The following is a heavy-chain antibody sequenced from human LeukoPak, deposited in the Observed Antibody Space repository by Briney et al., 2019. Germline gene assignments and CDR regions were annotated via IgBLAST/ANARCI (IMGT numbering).Heavy chain of an antibody. D-gene: IGHD3-22*01. J-gene: IGHJ4*02. CDR1: GYTFTGYY. Sequence: ASVKVSCKASGYTFTGYYMHWVRQAPGQGLEWMGGIIPIFGTANYAQKFQGRVTITADESTSTAYMELSSLRSEDTAVYYCARDPYYYDSSGYWDWGQGTLVTVSS. CDR3: ARDPYYYDSSGYWD. CDR2: IIPIFGTA. V-gene: IGHV1-69*13.